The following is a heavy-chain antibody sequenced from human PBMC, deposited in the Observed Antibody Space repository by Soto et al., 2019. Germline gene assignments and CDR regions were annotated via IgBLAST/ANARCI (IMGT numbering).Heavy chain of an antibody. J-gene: IGHJ4*02. D-gene: IGHD3-22*01. V-gene: IGHV3-30-3*01. CDR2: ISYDGSNK. CDR3: AREGDTYHYDSSGYPQFDY. CDR1: GFTFSSYA. Sequence: GGSLRLSCAASGFTFSSYAMHWVRQAPGKGLEWVAVISYDGSNKYYADSVKGRFTISRDNSKNTLYLQMNSLRAEDTAVYYCAREGDTYHYDSSGYPQFDYWGQGTLVTVSS.